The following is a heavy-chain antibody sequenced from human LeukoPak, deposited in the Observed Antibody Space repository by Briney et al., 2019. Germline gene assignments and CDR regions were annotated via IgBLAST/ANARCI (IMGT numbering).Heavy chain of an antibody. V-gene: IGHV3-23*01. Sequence: PGGSLRLSCAGSEFTFSTYELNWVRQAPGKGLEWVSAISGSGGSTYYADSVKGRFTISRDNSKNTLYLQMNSLRAEDTAVYYCAKDAPRTLRYFDWLSADFDYWGQGTLVTVSS. D-gene: IGHD3-9*01. J-gene: IGHJ4*02. CDR2: ISGSGGST. CDR1: EFTFSTYE. CDR3: AKDAPRTLRYFDWLSADFDY.